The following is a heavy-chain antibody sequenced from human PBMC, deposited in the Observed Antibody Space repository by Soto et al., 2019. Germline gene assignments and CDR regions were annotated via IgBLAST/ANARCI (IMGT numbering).Heavy chain of an antibody. CDR2: ISGSGGST. CDR3: AEDSYYHDSTGYYIFDY. V-gene: IGHV3-23*01. D-gene: IGHD3-22*01. Sequence: GGSLRLSCAASGFTFSSYAMSWVRQAPGKGLEWVSAISGSGGSTYYADSVKRRFTISRDNAKNSLYLQMNSLRAEDTAVYYCAEDSYYHDSTGYYIFDYWGQGTLVTVSS. J-gene: IGHJ4*02. CDR1: GFTFSSYA.